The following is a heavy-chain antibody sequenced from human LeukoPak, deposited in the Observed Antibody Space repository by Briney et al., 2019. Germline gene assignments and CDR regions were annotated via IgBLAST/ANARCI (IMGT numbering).Heavy chain of an antibody. Sequence: SQTLSLTRTVSGGSISSGSYYWSWIRQPAGKGLEWIGRIYTSGSTNYNPSLKSRVTISVDKSKNQFSLKLSSVTAADTAVYYCARDRNYDFWSGYTNWFDPWGQGTLVTVSS. V-gene: IGHV4-61*02. J-gene: IGHJ5*02. D-gene: IGHD3-3*01. CDR3: ARDRNYDFWSGYTNWFDP. CDR1: GGSISSGSYY. CDR2: IYTSGST.